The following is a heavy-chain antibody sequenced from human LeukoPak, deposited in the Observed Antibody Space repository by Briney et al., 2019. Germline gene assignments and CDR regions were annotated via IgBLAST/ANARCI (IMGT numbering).Heavy chain of an antibody. J-gene: IGHJ2*01. V-gene: IGHV4-59*08. CDR1: GGFISSYY. D-gene: IGHD1-26*01. Sequence: SETLSLTCTVSGGFISSYYWSWIRQPPGKGLEWIGYIYYSGSTSYNPSLKSRVTMSADTSKNQFSLRLSSVTAADTAVYYCARRGAYSDNALAWYFDLWGRGTLVTVSS. CDR2: IYYSGST. CDR3: ARRGAYSDNALAWYFDL.